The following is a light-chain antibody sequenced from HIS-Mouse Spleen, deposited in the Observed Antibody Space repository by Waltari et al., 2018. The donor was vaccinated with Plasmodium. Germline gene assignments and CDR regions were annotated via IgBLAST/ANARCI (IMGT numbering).Light chain of an antibody. Sequence: QMTQSPSSLSASVGDRVTITCRASQSISSYLNWYQQKPGKAPKLLIYAASSLQSGVPSRFSGSGSGTDFTLTISSLQPEDFATYYCQQSYSTPLTFGGGTKVEIK. CDR3: QQSYSTPLT. J-gene: IGKJ4*01. CDR2: AAS. CDR1: QSISSY. V-gene: IGKV1-39*01.